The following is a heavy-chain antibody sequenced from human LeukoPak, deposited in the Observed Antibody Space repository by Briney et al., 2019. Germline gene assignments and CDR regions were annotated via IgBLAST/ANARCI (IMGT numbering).Heavy chain of an antibody. CDR3: ARVAVPAARFDY. CDR1: GGSISSSSYY. D-gene: IGHD2-2*01. Sequence: SETLSLTCTVSGGSISSSSYYWGWIRQPPGKGLEWIGSIYYNGSTNYNPSLKSRVTISVDTSKNQFSLKLSSVTAADTAVYYCARVAVPAARFDYWGQGTLVTVSS. J-gene: IGHJ4*02. V-gene: IGHV4-39*07. CDR2: IYYNGST.